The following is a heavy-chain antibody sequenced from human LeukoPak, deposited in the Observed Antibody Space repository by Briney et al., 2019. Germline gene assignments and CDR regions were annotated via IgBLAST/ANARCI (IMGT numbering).Heavy chain of an antibody. V-gene: IGHV3-53*01. J-gene: IGHJ4*02. Sequence: GGSLRLSCAASGFSVRTTYMSWVRQAPGKGLEWVSVLYTGGGTDHADSVKGRFTISRGNSKNTLSLQMNSLRVEDTAIYYCTRSGYRHPYHFDSWGQGTLVIVSS. D-gene: IGHD3-22*01. CDR2: LYTGGGT. CDR1: GFSVRTTY. CDR3: TRSGYRHPYHFDS.